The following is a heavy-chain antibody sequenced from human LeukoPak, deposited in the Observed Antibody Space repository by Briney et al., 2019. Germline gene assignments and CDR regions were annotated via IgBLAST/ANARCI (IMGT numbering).Heavy chain of an antibody. CDR1: GYTFTSYG. D-gene: IGHD6-13*01. V-gene: IGHV1-18*01. J-gene: IGHJ5*01. Sequence: GASVKVSCKASGYTFTSYGISWVRQAPGQGLEWMGWISAYNGNTNYAQKLQGRVTMTTDTSTTTAYMGLRSLRSDDPAVYYCATNRRIADKNWFVSWGQGTLVTVSS. CDR3: ATNRRIADKNWFVS. CDR2: ISAYNGNT.